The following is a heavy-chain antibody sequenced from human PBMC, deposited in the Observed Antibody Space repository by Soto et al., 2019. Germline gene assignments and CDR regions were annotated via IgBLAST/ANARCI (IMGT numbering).Heavy chain of an antibody. V-gene: IGHV1-69*01. D-gene: IGHD3-9*01. CDR2: IIPIFGTT. CDR1: GGTVSSYA. CDR3: ARAPPPYYDILTGYLDY. J-gene: IGHJ4*02. Sequence: QVQLVQSGAEVKKPGSSVKVSYKASGGTVSSYAIIWVRQAPGQGLEWMGGIIPIFGTTNYAQKFQGRVTITADESTSTAYMELSSLRSDDTAVYYCARAPPPYYDILTGYLDYWGQGTLVTVSS.